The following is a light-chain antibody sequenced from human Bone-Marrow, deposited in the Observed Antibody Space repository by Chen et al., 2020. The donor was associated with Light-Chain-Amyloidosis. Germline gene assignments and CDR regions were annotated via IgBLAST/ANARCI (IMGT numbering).Light chain of an antibody. V-gene: IGKV3-15*01. CDR3: QQYNQWPKT. Sequence: EMGMTQWQATLPWSPGERATLSCRASQSVSSNLAWYQQKPGQAPRLLIYGASTRATGIPARFSGSGSGTDFTLTISSIEAEDFAVYSCQQYNQWPKTFGRGTKVEI. J-gene: IGKJ1*01. CDR2: GAS. CDR1: QSVSSN.